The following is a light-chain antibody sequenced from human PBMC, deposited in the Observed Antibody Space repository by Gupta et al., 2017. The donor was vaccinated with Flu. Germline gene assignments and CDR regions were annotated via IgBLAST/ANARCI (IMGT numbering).Light chain of an antibody. V-gene: IGKV1-16*02. CDR1: QVISNY. Sequence: GDRVHFTCRALQVISNYLSWFQQKPGKAPKSLIYAASSLQSGVSSKFRGSGFGTDFILTISSLQPEDFATYYCQQYNSYPYTFGQGTKLEIK. J-gene: IGKJ2*01. CDR2: AAS. CDR3: QQYNSYPYT.